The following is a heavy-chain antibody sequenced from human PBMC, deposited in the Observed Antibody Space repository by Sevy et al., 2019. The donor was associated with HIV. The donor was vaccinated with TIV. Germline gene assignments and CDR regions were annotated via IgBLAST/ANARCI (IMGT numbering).Heavy chain of an antibody. CDR2: IRSKTYGGTT. D-gene: IGHD3-16*01. J-gene: IGHJ6*02. Sequence: GGSLRLSCTASGFTFGDYAMSWCRQAPGKGLEWVGFIRSKTYGGTTEYAASAKGRFTISRDDSKRIAYLQMNSLKTEDTAVYYCTRVRGTISPYYYYGMDVWGQGTTVTVSS. CDR3: TRVRGTISPYYYYGMDV. CDR1: GFTFGDYA. V-gene: IGHV3-49*03.